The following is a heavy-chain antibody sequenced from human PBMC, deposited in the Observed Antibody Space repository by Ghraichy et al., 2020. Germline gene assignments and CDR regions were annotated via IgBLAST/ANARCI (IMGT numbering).Heavy chain of an antibody. Sequence: GGSLRLSCAASGFTFNTYGMSWVRRPPGRGLEWVSGITGSGAGTYYTVSVMGRFTVSRDSTKNTLYLQMNRLRAEDTAVYYCAKDRSQGNRQNWGGFELWGQGIMVTVSS. CDR3: AKDRSQGNRQNWGGFEL. V-gene: IGHV3-23*01. CDR1: GFTFNTYG. CDR2: ITGSGAGT. D-gene: IGHD7-27*01. J-gene: IGHJ3*01.